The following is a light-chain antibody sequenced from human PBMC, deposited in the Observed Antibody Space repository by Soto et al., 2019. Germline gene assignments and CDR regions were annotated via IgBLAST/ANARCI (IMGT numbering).Light chain of an antibody. CDR2: GAS. J-gene: IGKJ1*01. V-gene: IGKV3-20*01. CDR3: QQYGRTCWT. Sequence: EIVLTQSPGTLSLSPGEGATLSCRASQSVSTNFFAWYQQKPGQAPRLLIYGASTRATGIPDRFSGSGCGTDFSLSISRLEREGVAVSYFQQYGRTCWTFGQGTKVEIK. CDR1: QSVSTNF.